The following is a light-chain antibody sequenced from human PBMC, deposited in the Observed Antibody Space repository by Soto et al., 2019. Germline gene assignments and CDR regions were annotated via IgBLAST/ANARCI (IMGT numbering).Light chain of an antibody. CDR3: SSYTGSYTRV. J-gene: IGLJ1*01. CDR1: GSDIGGYNY. Sequence: QSALTQPASVSGSPGQSITISCTGTGSDIGGYNYVSWYQQYPGEAPKLLISEVSNRPSGVSNRFSGSKSGNTASLTISGLQAEDEGDYYCSSYTGSYTRVFGTGTKVTVL. V-gene: IGLV2-14*01. CDR2: EVS.